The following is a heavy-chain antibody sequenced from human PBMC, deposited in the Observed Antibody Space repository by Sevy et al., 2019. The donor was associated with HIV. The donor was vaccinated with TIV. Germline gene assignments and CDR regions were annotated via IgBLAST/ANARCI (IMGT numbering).Heavy chain of an antibody. Sequence: SETLSLTCTVSGGSINSANYYWSWIRQPAGKGLEWIGRISTSGSTNSNPSLESRVTISLNTSKNQFSLKLNSATAADTAVYYCARGVGGYDILTASPHYYYYYMDVWGKGTTVTVSS. CDR2: ISTSGST. CDR1: GGSINSANYY. D-gene: IGHD3-9*01. CDR3: ARGVGGYDILTASPHYYYYYMDV. V-gene: IGHV4-61*02. J-gene: IGHJ6*03.